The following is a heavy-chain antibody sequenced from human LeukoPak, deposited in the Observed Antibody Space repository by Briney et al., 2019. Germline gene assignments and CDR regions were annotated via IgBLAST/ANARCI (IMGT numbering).Heavy chain of an antibody. CDR1: GFTFSSYG. D-gene: IGHD3-16*01. Sequence: PGGSLRLSCAVSGFTFSSYGMSWVRQAPGKGLEWVSAISGSGGRTYYADSVKGRFTISRDNSKNTLYLQMNSLRGDDTALYYCAKDVWGPTAMKNNWFDPWGQGTLVTVS. V-gene: IGHV3-23*01. CDR3: AKDVWGPTAMKNNWFDP. CDR2: ISGSGGRT. J-gene: IGHJ5*02.